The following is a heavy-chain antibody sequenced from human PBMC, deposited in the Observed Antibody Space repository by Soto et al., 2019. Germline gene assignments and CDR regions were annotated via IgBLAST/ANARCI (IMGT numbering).Heavy chain of an antibody. Sequence: HPGGSLRLSCSGSGFIFTNYAMNWVRQAPGKGLEWVSVIGGRGNSAYYSDSVQGRFAISRDNSKNTLSLQMSSLTADDTAIYYCVREGRGSFDFWGRGTMVTVSS. V-gene: IGHV3-23*01. CDR3: VREGRGSFDF. J-gene: IGHJ3*01. CDR2: IGGRGNSA. D-gene: IGHD5-12*01. CDR1: GFIFTNYA.